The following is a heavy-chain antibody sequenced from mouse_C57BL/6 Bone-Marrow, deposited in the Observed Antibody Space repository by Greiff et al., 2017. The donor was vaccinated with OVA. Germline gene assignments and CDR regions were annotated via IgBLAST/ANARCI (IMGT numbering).Heavy chain of an antibody. Sequence: DVKLQESGTVLARPGASVKMSCKTSGYTFTSYWMHWVKQRPGQGLEWIGAIYPGNSETSYNQKFKGKAKLTAVTSASTAYMELSSLTNEDSAVYYCTRRITTVVASYYYAMDYWGQGTSVTVSS. V-gene: IGHV1-5*01. CDR3: TRRITTVVASYYYAMDY. D-gene: IGHD1-1*01. CDR1: GYTFTSYW. CDR2: IYPGNSET. J-gene: IGHJ4*01.